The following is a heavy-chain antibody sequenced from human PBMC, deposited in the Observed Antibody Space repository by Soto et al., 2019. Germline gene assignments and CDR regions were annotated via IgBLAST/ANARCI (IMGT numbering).Heavy chain of an antibody. CDR1: GGSISSGGYS. CDR3: ARDTMVRGVLYYYYGMDV. D-gene: IGHD3-10*01. J-gene: IGHJ6*02. Sequence: SETLSLTCAVSGGSISSGGYSWSWIRQPPGKGLEWIGYIYYSGITYYNPSLRSRVTISVDTSKNQFSLKLSSVTAADTAVDYCARDTMVRGVLYYYYGMDVWGQGTTVTVSS. V-gene: IGHV4-30-2*01. CDR2: IYYSGIT.